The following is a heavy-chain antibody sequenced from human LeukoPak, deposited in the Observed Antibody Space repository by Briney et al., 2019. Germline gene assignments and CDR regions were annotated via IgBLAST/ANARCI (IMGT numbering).Heavy chain of an antibody. CDR2: INPNSGGT. Sequence: GSVKVSCKASGYPFTGYYMHWVRQAPGQGLEWMGWINPNSGGTNYAQKFQGRVTMTRDTSISTAYMELSRLRSDDTAVYYCARDYYENLFPAFDIWGQGTMVTVSS. D-gene: IGHD3-16*01. V-gene: IGHV1-2*02. J-gene: IGHJ3*02. CDR3: ARDYYENLFPAFDI. CDR1: GYPFTGYY.